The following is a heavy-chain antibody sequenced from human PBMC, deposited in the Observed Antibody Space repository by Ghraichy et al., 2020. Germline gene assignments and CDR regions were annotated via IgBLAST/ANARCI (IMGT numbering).Heavy chain of an antibody. CDR3: VRSKRGYSGYDYVPRFDP. D-gene: IGHD5-12*01. J-gene: IGHJ5*02. V-gene: IGHV2-5*01. CDR2: IYWNDDK. Sequence: SGPTLVKPTQTLTLTCTFSGFSFSTSGVGVGWIRQPPGKALEWLALIYWNDDKRYSPSLESRLTITKDTSRNRVVLTMPNMDPVDTATYYCVRSKRGYSGYDYVPRFDPWGQGTLVTVSS. CDR1: GFSFSTSGVG.